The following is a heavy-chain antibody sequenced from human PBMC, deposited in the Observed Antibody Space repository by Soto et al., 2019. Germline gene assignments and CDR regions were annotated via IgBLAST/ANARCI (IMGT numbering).Heavy chain of an antibody. Sequence: GGSLRLSCAASGFTFSDHYMDWVRQAPGKGLEWVGRTRNKANSYTTEYAASVKDRFTISRDDSKNSLYLQMNSLKTEDTAVYYCAVSIVVVPAAIPNYYYYGMDVWGQGTTVTVSS. D-gene: IGHD2-2*01. CDR2: TRNKANSYTT. CDR1: GFTFSDHY. J-gene: IGHJ6*02. CDR3: AVSIVVVPAAIPNYYYYGMDV. V-gene: IGHV3-72*01.